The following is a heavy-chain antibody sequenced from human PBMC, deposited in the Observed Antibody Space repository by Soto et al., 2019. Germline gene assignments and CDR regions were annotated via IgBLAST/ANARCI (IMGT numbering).Heavy chain of an antibody. CDR3: ARSITIFGVVTDPYYFDY. V-gene: IGHV1-3*01. Sequence: GASMKVSCKASGYTFTSYAMHWVRQAPGQRLEWMGWINAGNGNTKYSQKFQGRVTITRDSSASTAYMELSSLRSEDTAVYYCARSITIFGVVTDPYYFDYWGQGTLVTVSS. D-gene: IGHD3-3*01. CDR2: INAGNGNT. CDR1: GYTFTSYA. J-gene: IGHJ4*02.